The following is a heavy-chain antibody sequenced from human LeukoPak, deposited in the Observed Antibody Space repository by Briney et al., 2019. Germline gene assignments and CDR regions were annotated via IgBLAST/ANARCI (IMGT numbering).Heavy chain of an antibody. J-gene: IGHJ6*02. V-gene: IGHV4-34*08. CDR1: GFTFSSYA. Sequence: GSLRLSCAASGFTFSSYAMSWVRQAPGKGLEWIGEINHSGSTNYNPSLKSRVTISVDTSKNQFSLKLSSVTAADTAVYYCAGFYGSGSYSLRYYYYGMDVWGQGTTVTVSS. CDR3: AGFYGSGSYSLRYYYYGMDV. D-gene: IGHD3-10*01. CDR2: INHSGST.